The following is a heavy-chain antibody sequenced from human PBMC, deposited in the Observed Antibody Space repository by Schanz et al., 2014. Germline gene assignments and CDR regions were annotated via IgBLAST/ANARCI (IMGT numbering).Heavy chain of an antibody. D-gene: IGHD2-21*01. J-gene: IGHJ4*02. CDR1: GGTFSSFD. CDR3: ARDRLECGAECYSVEVFEI. V-gene: IGHV1-69*04. CDR2: IIPSLGLA. Sequence: QVQLVQSGAEVKKPGSSVKVSCKASGGTFSSFDINWVRQAPGQGLEWMGRIIPSLGLAKYEQKFQDKVTITADTSTTTAYMELSGLRSEDTAVYYCARDRLECGAECYSVEVFEIWGQGTLVIVSS.